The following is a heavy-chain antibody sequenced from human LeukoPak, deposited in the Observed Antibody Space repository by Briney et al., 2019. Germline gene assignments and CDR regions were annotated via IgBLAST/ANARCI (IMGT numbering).Heavy chain of an antibody. J-gene: IGHJ4*02. CDR1: GFTFSSYG. Sequence: PGGSLRLSCAASGFTFSSYGMNWVRQAPGKGLEWVAVISDDGSNKYYADSVKGRFTISRDNSKNTLHMQMNSLRAEDTAVYYCARGTFGVDYWGQGTLVTVSS. CDR2: ISDDGSNK. V-gene: IGHV3-30*03. CDR3: ARGTFGVDY. D-gene: IGHD3-10*01.